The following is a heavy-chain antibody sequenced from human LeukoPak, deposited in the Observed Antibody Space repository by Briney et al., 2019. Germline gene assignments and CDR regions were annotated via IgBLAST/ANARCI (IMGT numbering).Heavy chain of an antibody. Sequence: SETLSLTCTVSGDSLSSYYWSWIRQPPGKGLEWIGYIYYSGSTNYNPSLKSRVTISVDTSKNQFSLRLSSVTAADTAVYYCARLPAANYYYYYMDVWGKGTTVTVSS. CDR2: IYYSGST. CDR1: GDSLSSYY. D-gene: IGHD2-2*01. CDR3: ARLPAANYYYYYMDV. J-gene: IGHJ6*03. V-gene: IGHV4-59*01.